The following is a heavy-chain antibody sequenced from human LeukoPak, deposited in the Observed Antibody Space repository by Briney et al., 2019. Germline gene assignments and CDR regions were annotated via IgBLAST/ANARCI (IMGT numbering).Heavy chain of an antibody. Sequence: GRSLRLSCAASGFTFSSYAMHWVRQAPGKGLEWVAVISYDGSNKYYADSVKGRFTISRDNSKNTLYLQMNSLRAEDTAVYYCARVMAVAGTAFDYWGQGTLVTVSS. J-gene: IGHJ4*02. CDR3: ARVMAVAGTAFDY. V-gene: IGHV3-30-3*01. D-gene: IGHD6-19*01. CDR1: GFTFSSYA. CDR2: ISYDGSNK.